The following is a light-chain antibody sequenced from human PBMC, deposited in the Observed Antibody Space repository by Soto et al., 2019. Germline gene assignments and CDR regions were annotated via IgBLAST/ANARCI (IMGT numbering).Light chain of an antibody. CDR3: QQYASSPPTYT. CDR2: GAS. V-gene: IGKV3-20*01. J-gene: IGKJ2*01. Sequence: EIVLTQSPGTLSLSPGERATLSCRASQSVSSSYLAWYQQKPGQAPRLIIYGASSRATGIPDRFSGSGSGTDFPLTISRLEPEDFAVYFCQQYASSPPTYTFGQGTKLEIK. CDR1: QSVSSSY.